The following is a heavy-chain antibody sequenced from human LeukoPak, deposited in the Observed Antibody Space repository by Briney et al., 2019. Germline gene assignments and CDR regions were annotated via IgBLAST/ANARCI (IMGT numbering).Heavy chain of an antibody. CDR1: GFTFSSYS. V-gene: IGHV3-21*01. Sequence: PGGSLRLSCAASGFTFSSYSMNWVRQAPGKGLEWVSSISSSSSYIYYADSVKGRFAISRDNAKNSLYLQMNSLRAEDTAVYYCARDPYIAVARTDAFDIWGQGTMVTVSS. CDR3: ARDPYIAVARTDAFDI. D-gene: IGHD6-19*01. J-gene: IGHJ3*02. CDR2: ISSSSSYI.